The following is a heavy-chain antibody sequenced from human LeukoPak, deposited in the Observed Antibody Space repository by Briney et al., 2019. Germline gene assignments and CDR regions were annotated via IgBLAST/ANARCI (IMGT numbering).Heavy chain of an antibody. CDR1: GFTFSSYS. CDR3: VRARYSADSYYFDY. Sequence: GGSLRLSCAASGFTFSSYSMNWVRQAPGKGLEWVASVKQDESEKYYVDSVKGRFTISRDKAKNSLYLQMNSLRAEDTAVYYCVRARYSADSYYFDYWGQGTLVTVSS. D-gene: IGHD5-18*01. J-gene: IGHJ4*02. CDR2: VKQDESEK. V-gene: IGHV3-7*03.